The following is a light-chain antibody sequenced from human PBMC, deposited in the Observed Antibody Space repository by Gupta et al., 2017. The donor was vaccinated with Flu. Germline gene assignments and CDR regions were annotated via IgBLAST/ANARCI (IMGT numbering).Light chain of an antibody. J-gene: IGLJ3*02. V-gene: IGLV2-23*01. CDR3: CSYAGSSTWV. Sequence: LTLPASVSGSPGQSITISCTGTSSDVGSYNLVSRYQQHPGKAPKLMIYEGSKRPSGVSNRFSGSKSGNTASLTISGLQAEDEADYYCCSYAGSSTWVFGGGTKLTVL. CDR1: SSDVGSYNL. CDR2: EGS.